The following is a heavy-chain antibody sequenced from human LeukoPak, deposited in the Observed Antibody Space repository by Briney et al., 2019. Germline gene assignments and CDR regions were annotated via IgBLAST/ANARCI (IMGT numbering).Heavy chain of an antibody. CDR3: ARVMITFGGVIADAFDI. CDR1: GFTFSSYE. CDR2: ISSSGSTI. D-gene: IGHD3-16*02. J-gene: IGHJ3*02. V-gene: IGHV3-48*03. Sequence: GGSLRLSCAASGFTFSSYEMNWVRQAPGKGLEWVSYISSSGSTIYYADSVKGRFTISRDNAKNSLYLQMNSLRAEDTAVYYCARVMITFGGVIADAFDIWGQGTMVTVSS.